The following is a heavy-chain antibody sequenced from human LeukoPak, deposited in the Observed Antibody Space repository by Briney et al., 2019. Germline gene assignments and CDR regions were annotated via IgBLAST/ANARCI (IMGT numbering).Heavy chain of an antibody. D-gene: IGHD4-17*01. CDR2: IYTSGST. CDR3: ARVQATVTTGYYYYYMDV. J-gene: IGHJ6*03. Sequence: MPSETLSLTCTVSGGSISSGSYYWSWIRQPAGKGLEWIGRIYTSGSTNYNPSLKSRVTISVDTSKNQFSLKLSSVTAADTAVYYCARVQATVTTGYYYYYMDVWGKGTTVTVSS. V-gene: IGHV4-61*02. CDR1: GGSISSGSYY.